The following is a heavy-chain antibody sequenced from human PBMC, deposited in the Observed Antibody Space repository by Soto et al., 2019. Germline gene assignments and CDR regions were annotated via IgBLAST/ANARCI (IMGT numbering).Heavy chain of an antibody. CDR2: IKSKTDGGTT. D-gene: IGHD2-2*02. Sequence: PGGSLRLSCAASGFTFSNAWMSWVRQAPGKGLEWVGRIKSKTDGGTTDYAAPVKGRFTISRDDSKNTLYLQMNSLKTKDTAVYYCTTSPAAIWYYYYGMDVWGQGTTVTVSS. V-gene: IGHV3-15*01. J-gene: IGHJ6*02. CDR1: GFTFSNAW. CDR3: TTSPAAIWYYYYGMDV.